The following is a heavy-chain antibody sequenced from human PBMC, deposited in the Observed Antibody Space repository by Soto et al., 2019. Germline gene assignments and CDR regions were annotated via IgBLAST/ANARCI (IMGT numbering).Heavy chain of an antibody. D-gene: IGHD4-17*01. CDR2: IYCSGST. CDR1: GGSISSYY. CDR3: ARRYGVAFDI. Sequence: PSETLSLTCTVSGGSISSYYWSWIRQPPGKGLEWIGYIYCSGSTNYNPSLKSRVTISVDTSKNQFYLKLSSVTAADTAVYYCARRYGVAFDIWGQGTMVTVSS. J-gene: IGHJ3*02. V-gene: IGHV4-59*08.